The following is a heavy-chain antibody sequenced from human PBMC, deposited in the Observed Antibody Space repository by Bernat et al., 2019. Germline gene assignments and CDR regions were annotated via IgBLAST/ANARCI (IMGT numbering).Heavy chain of an antibody. CDR2: ICWNSGSI. CDR3: AKAGAYCSGGSCYYFDY. D-gene: IGHD2-15*01. CDR1: GFTFDDYA. Sequence: EVQLVESGGGLVQPGRSLRLSCAASGFTFDDYAMHWVRQAPGKGLEWVSGICWNSGSIGYADSVKGRFTISRDNAKNSLYLQMNSLRAEDTALYYCAKAGAYCSGGSCYYFDYWGQGTLVTVSS. J-gene: IGHJ4*02. V-gene: IGHV3-9*01.